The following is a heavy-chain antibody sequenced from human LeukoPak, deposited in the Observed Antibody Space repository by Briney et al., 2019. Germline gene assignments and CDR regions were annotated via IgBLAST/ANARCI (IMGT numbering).Heavy chain of an antibody. Sequence: PSETLSLTCTVSGGSISSGDYYWSWIRQPPGKGLEWIGYIYYSGSTYYNPSLKSRVTISVDTSKNQFSLKLSSVTAADTAVYYCARVFDYGPGSYYYYGMDVWGQGTTVTVSS. D-gene: IGHD3-10*01. CDR2: IYYSGST. V-gene: IGHV4-30-4*01. CDR1: GGSISSGDYY. J-gene: IGHJ6*02. CDR3: ARVFDYGPGSYYYYGMDV.